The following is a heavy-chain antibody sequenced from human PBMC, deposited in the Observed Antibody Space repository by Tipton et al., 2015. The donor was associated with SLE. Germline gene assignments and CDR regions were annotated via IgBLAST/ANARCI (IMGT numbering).Heavy chain of an antibody. J-gene: IGHJ6*03. CDR1: GYSISIAYY. Sequence: LRLSCTVSGYSISIAYYWGWIRQSPGKGLEWIGNINHGGNKYYSPSLKSRVTISVDRSKNQFSLKLSSVTAADTAVYYCARSGSYPYYYYYMDVWGKGTTVTVSS. D-gene: IGHD1-26*01. CDR2: INHGGNK. V-gene: IGHV4-38-2*02. CDR3: ARSGSYPYYYYYMDV.